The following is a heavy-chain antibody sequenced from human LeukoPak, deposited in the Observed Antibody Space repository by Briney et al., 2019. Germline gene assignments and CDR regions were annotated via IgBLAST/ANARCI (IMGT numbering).Heavy chain of an antibody. J-gene: IGHJ4*02. D-gene: IGHD2-15*01. Sequence: KPSETLSLTCTVSGGSISGYYWSWIRQPAGKSLEWIGRIYTGGSTNYNPSLKSRVTMSVDTSKNQFSLKLSSVTAADTAVYYCARGGIRYCSGGSCYSSYYFDYWGQGTLVTVSS. CDR2: IYTGGST. V-gene: IGHV4-4*07. CDR1: GGSISGYY. CDR3: ARGGIRYCSGGSCYSSYYFDY.